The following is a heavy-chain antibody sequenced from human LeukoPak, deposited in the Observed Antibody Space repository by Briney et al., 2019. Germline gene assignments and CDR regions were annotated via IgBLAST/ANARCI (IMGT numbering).Heavy chain of an antibody. CDR2: MNPNSGNT. Sequence: ASVKVSCKASGYTFTSYDINWVRQATGQGLEWMGWMNPNSGNTGYAQKFQGRVTMTRNTSISTAYMELSSLRSEDTAVYYCARDRNFGWAIVVALDAFDIWGQGTMVTVSS. CDR1: GYTFTSYD. J-gene: IGHJ3*02. V-gene: IGHV1-8*01. CDR3: ARDRNFGWAIVVALDAFDI. D-gene: IGHD3-22*01.